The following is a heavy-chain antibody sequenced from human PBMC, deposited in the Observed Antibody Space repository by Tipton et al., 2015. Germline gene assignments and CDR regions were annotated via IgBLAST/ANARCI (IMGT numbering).Heavy chain of an antibody. CDR1: GDSVSSNTAA. CDR3: ARVRSSSAWYLSDFDC. Sequence: GLVKPSQTLSLTCAISGDSVSSNTAAWHWIRQSPSRGLEWLGRTYYRSNWNNDYAVSVKSRITITPDTSKNQFTLHLSSVTAADTAVYYCARVRSSSAWYLSDFDCWGQGTLVAVSS. V-gene: IGHV6-1*01. CDR2: TYYRSNWNN. D-gene: IGHD6-13*01. J-gene: IGHJ4*02.